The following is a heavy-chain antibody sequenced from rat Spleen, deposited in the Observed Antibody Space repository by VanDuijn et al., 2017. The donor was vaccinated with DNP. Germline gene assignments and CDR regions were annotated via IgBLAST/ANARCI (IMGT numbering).Heavy chain of an antibody. CDR3: VKHLDA. J-gene: IGHJ4*01. Sequence: EVQLVESGGGLVQPGRSLKLSCAASGFNFNDYWMGWVRQAPGKGLEWVASIKTDGGGTYYPDSVKGRFTISRHNAENTVYLEMNSLRSEDTATYHCVKHLDAWGQGTSVTVSS. CDR1: GFNFNDYW. CDR2: IKTDGGGT. D-gene: IGHD2-5*01. V-gene: IGHV5-58*01.